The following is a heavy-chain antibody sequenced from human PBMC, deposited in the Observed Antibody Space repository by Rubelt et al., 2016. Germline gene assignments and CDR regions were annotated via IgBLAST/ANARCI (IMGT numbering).Heavy chain of an antibody. CDR3: ARDPRSYHAFDI. J-gene: IGHJ3*02. CDR1: GYTFTSYY. Sequence: QVQLVQSGAEVKKPGASVKVSCKASGYTFTSYYMHWVRQAPGQGLEWMGIINPSGGSTSYAQKFQGRVTITADKSTSTAYMELSSLRSEDTAVYYCARDPRSYHAFDIWGQGTMVTVSS. CDR2: INPSGGST. D-gene: IGHD1-26*01. V-gene: IGHV1-46*01.